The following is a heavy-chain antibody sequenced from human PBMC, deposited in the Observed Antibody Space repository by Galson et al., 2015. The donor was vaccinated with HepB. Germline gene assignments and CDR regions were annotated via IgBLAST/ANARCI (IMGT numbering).Heavy chain of an antibody. CDR2: IIPIFGTA. J-gene: IGHJ4*02. V-gene: IGHV1-69*06. Sequence: SVKVSCKASGGTFSSYAISWVRQAPGQGLEWMGGIIPIFGTANYAQKFQGRVTITADKSTSTAYMELSSLRSEDTAVYYCARVPYDYVWGSYPLGYFDYWGQGTLVTVSS. CDR3: ARVPYDYVWGSYPLGYFDY. D-gene: IGHD3-16*02. CDR1: GGTFSSYA.